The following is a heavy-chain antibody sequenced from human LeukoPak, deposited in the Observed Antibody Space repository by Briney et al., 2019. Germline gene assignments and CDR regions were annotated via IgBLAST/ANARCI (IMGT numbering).Heavy chain of an antibody. CDR3: ARDSLSSGWYSNQGIWFDP. D-gene: IGHD6-19*01. CDR1: GFTFSSYG. V-gene: IGHV3-30*03. J-gene: IGHJ5*02. Sequence: QAGGSLRLSCAASGFTFSSYGMHWVRQAPGKGLEWVAVISYDGSNKYYADSVKGRFTISRDNAKNSLYLQMNSLRAEDTAVYYCARDSLSSGWYSNQGIWFDPWGQGTLVTVSS. CDR2: ISYDGSNK.